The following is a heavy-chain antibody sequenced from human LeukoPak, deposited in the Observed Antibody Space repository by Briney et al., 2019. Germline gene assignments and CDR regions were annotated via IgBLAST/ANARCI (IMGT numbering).Heavy chain of an antibody. D-gene: IGHD1-7*01. Sequence: SETLSLTCTVSGGSISSSSYYWGWIRQPPGKGLEWLGEINDNGRANYNPSLMSRVTVSVDTSKNQFSLRLTSVTATDTAVYYCARRWNYGRNYYIDVWGKGATVSVSS. J-gene: IGHJ6*03. V-gene: IGHV4-39*01. CDR2: INDNGRA. CDR3: ARRWNYGRNYYIDV. CDR1: GGSISSSSYY.